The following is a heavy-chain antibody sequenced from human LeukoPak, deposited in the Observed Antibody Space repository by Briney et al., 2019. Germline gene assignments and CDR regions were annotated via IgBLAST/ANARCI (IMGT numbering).Heavy chain of an antibody. J-gene: IGHJ5*02. Sequence: AGTLRLSCAASGFPFSSYSMNWVRQAPGKGLEWVSYISSSSDTIYYADSVKGRFTISRDNAKNSLYLQMNSLRADDTAVYYCARDRSGNYYNPNWFDPWGPRTL. CDR2: ISSSSDTI. D-gene: IGHD3-10*01. CDR1: GFPFSSYS. V-gene: IGHV3-48*01. CDR3: ARDRSGNYYNPNWFDP.